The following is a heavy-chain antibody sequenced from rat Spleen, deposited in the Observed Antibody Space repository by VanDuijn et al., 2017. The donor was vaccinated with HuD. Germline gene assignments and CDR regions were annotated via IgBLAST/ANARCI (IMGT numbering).Heavy chain of an antibody. V-gene: IGHV2-27*01. CDR3: ARSTPHYFDY. Sequence: QVQLRESEPDLVQPSQTLSLTCTVSGFSLTSYHVHWVRQPPGKGLEWMGRIQSGGNTDYNPALKSRLSISRDTSKSQFFLEVNSLQTEDTAMYLCARSTPHYFDYWGQGVMVTVFS. D-gene: IGHD3-8*01. CDR1: GFSLTSYH. J-gene: IGHJ2*01. CDR2: IQSGGNT.